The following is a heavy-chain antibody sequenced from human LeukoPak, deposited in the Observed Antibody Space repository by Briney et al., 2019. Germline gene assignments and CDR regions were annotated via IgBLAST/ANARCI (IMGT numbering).Heavy chain of an antibody. V-gene: IGHV1-18*01. J-gene: IGHJ6*02. D-gene: IGHD5-18*01. CDR3: ARDPGGYSYGSPLYYYGMDV. CDR1: GYTFTSYG. Sequence: ASVKVSCKASGYTFTSYGIGWVRQAPGRGLEWMGWISAYNGNTNYAQKLLGRVTMTTDTSTSTAYMELRSLRSDDTAVYYCARDPGGYSYGSPLYYYGMDVWGQGTTVTVSS. CDR2: ISAYNGNT.